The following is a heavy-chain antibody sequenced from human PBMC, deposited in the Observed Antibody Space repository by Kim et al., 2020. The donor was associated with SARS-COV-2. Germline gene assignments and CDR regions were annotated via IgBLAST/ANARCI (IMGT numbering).Heavy chain of an antibody. Sequence: ANYAQKFQGRVTITADESTSTAYMELSSLRSEDTAVYYCARDSKPGTGDYWGQGTLVTVSS. CDR2: A. J-gene: IGHJ4*02. CDR3: ARDSKPGTGDY. V-gene: IGHV1-69*01. D-gene: IGHD1-1*01.